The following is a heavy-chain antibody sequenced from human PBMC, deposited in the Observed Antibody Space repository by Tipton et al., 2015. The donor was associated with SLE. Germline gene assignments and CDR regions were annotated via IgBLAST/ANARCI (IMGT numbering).Heavy chain of an antibody. D-gene: IGHD3-3*01. J-gene: IGHJ4*02. V-gene: IGHV4-4*08. CDR2: IYSSGST. CDR1: GASISDHY. CDR3: ARVKSMFGVVIIDY. Sequence: TLSLTCTVSGASISDHYWTWIRQPPGKGLEWIGYIYSSGSTTYTPSLKSRIAISVDTSTMQFSLRLTSVTAADTAVYYCARVKSMFGVVIIDYWGQGTLVTVSS.